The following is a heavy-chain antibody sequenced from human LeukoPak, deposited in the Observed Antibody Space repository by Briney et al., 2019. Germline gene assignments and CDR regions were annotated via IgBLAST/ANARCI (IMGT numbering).Heavy chain of an antibody. CDR1: GGSISSYY. V-gene: IGHV4-59*06. D-gene: IGHD5-12*01. CDR2: IYYSGIT. CDR3: ARYSGTKRDFDY. J-gene: IGHJ4*02. Sequence: PSETLTLTCTVSGGSISSYYWSWIRQPPGKGLEWIGYIYYSGITYYNPSLKSRVTISVDTSKNQFSLKLSSVTAADTALYYCARYSGTKRDFDYWGQGTLVTVSS.